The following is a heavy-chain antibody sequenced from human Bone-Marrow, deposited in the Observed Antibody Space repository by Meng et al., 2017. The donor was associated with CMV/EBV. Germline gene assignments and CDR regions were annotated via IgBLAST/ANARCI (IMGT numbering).Heavy chain of an antibody. D-gene: IGHD4-23*01. J-gene: IGHJ4*02. CDR2: ITSGYGST. CDR1: GYIFTNYY. V-gene: IGHV1-46*01. CDR3: ARTRANRMGTPFDD. Sequence: ASVKVSCKASGYIFTNYYMHWVRQAPGQGLEWMAIITSGYGSTTYAQKFQGRVTMTRDTSTSTVYMELSSLRSEDTAVYYCARTRANRMGTPFDDWAQGTLVTVSS.